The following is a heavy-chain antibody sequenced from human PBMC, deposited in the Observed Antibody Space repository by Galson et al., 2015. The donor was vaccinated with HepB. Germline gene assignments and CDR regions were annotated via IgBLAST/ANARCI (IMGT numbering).Heavy chain of an antibody. Sequence: ETLSLTCAVSGYSISSSNWWGWIRQPPGKGLEWIGYIYYSGSIYYNPSLKSRVTMSVDTSKNQFSLKLSSVTAVDTAVYYCARKSYDSSGYSYFDYWGQGTLVTVSS. D-gene: IGHD3-22*01. CDR1: GYSISSSNW. CDR2: IYYSGSI. V-gene: IGHV4-28*05. CDR3: ARKSYDSSGYSYFDY. J-gene: IGHJ4*02.